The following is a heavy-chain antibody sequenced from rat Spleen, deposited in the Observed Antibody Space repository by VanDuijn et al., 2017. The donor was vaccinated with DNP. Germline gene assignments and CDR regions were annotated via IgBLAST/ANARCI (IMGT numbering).Heavy chain of an antibody. CDR1: GFTFSDYV. D-gene: IGHD1-11*01. Sequence: EVQLVESGGGFVQPGKSLKLSCAASGFTFSDYVMAWVRQAPKKGLEWVATISSSGGSTYYRDSVKGRFTISRDNAKNTQYLQMDSLTSEDTATYYCATGVYGGYEDWFAYWGQGTLVTVSS. J-gene: IGHJ3*01. CDR2: ISSSGGST. CDR3: ATGVYGGYEDWFAY. V-gene: IGHV5S13*01.